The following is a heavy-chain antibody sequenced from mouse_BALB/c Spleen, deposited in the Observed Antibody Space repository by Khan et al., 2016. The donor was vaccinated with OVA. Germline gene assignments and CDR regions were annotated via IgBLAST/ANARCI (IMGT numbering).Heavy chain of an antibody. V-gene: IGHV14-3*02. CDR3: GRCSTQLCGGGWVVY. D-gene: IGHD1-1*01. CDR2: IYPASGTT. CDR1: GFNFKDTY. J-gene: IGHJ3*01. Sequence: VQLQQSGAELVKPGASVKLSCTASGFNFKDTYIHWVKQRPEQGLEWLGRIYPASGTTKNDPIFPDTAIIKADTSSHTAYLLLSSLTYDDTPVSYWGRCSTQLCGGGWVVYWGQGTLVTVSA.